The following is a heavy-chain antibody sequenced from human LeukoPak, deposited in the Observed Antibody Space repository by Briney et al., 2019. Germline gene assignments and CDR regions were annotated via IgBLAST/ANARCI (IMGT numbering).Heavy chain of an antibody. CDR2: VFYSGST. D-gene: IGHD3-10*01. CDR1: GGSVSTNAYY. V-gene: IGHV4-39*01. CDR3: AGHSFPGTYTPNNWFDP. Sequence: SETLSLTCTVSGGSVSTNAYYWAWIRQSPGKGLEWIGSVFYSGSTYSNPSLESRLTLSLDTSKNHFSLKLTSVTAADTAVYYCAGHSFPGTYTPNNWFDPWGQGTLVTVSS. J-gene: IGHJ5*02.